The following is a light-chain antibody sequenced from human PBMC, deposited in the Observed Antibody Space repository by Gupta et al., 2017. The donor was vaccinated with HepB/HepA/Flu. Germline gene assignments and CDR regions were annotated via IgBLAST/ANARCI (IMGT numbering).Light chain of an antibody. V-gene: IGLV3-21*02. CDR2: DDN. CDR1: NIGSES. Sequence: SNVLTPLPSVSVAPGQTATMTCGGDNIGSESVHWYQQRPGQAPVLVVYDDNDRPSGIPGRFSGSKSGNMATLTISRVEAGDEADYYCQVWDTNSDHLIFGGGTKLTVL. CDR3: QVWDTNSDHLI. J-gene: IGLJ2*01.